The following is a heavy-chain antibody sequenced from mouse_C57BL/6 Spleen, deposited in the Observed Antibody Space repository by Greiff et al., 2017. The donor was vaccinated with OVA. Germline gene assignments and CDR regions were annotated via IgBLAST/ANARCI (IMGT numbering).Heavy chain of an antibody. CDR2: IYPGDGDT. CDR1: GYAFSSSW. CDR3: ARSITTVVGDWFAY. Sequence: VQLQQSGPELVKPGASVKISCKASGYAFSSSWMNWVKQRPGKGLEWIGRIYPGDGDTNYNGKFKGKATLTADKSSSTAYMQLSSLTSEDSAVYFCARSITTVVGDWFAYWGQGTLVTVSA. D-gene: IGHD1-1*01. V-gene: IGHV1-82*01. J-gene: IGHJ3*01.